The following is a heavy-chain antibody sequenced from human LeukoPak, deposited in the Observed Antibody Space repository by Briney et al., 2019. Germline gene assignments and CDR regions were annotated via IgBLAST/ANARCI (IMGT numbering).Heavy chain of an antibody. CDR1: GGSISSYY. CDR2: IYYSGST. J-gene: IGHJ4*02. CDR3: ARGRRSGSYPY. V-gene: IGHV4-59*01. D-gene: IGHD3-10*01. Sequence: PSETLSLTCSVSGGSISSYYWSWIRQPPGKGLEWIGYIYYSGSTNYNPSLKSRVTISVDTSKNQFSLKLSSVTAADTAVYYCARGRRSGSYPYWGQGTLVTVSS.